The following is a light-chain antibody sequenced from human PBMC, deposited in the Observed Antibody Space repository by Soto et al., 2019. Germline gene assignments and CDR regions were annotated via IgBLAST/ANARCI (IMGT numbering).Light chain of an antibody. Sequence: DIQMTQSPSTLSASVGDRVTITCRASQSISSWLAWYQQKPGKAPKLLIYDASSLESGVPSRVSGSGSGTEFTLTISSLQPDDFATYYCQQYNSYPYPFGQGTKLEIK. J-gene: IGKJ2*01. V-gene: IGKV1-5*01. CDR3: QQYNSYPYP. CDR2: DAS. CDR1: QSISSW.